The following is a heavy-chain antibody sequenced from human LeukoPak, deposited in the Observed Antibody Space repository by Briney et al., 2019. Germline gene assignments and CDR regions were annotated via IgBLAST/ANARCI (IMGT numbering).Heavy chain of an antibody. CDR1: GFTFSSYA. V-gene: IGHV3-23*01. CDR3: AKGDIVVVPAAVPAEYFQH. CDR2: ISGSGGST. D-gene: IGHD2-2*01. Sequence: GGSLRLSCAASGFTFSSYAMSWVRQAPGKGLEWVSAISGSGGSTYYADSAKGRFTISKDNSKNTLYLQMNSLRAEDTAVYYCAKGDIVVVPAAVPAEYFQHWGQGTLVTVSS. J-gene: IGHJ1*01.